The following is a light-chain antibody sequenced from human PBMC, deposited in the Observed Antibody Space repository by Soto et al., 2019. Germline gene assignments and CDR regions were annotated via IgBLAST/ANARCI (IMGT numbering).Light chain of an antibody. Sequence: DIQMTQSPSSLSASVGDRVTITCRASQGISTYLIWYQQRHGEAPKLLIYAASYLVSGVPSRFNGSGSGTDFTLTISSLQPEDFATYYCQQSYKTPYTFGQGTKLETK. J-gene: IGKJ2*01. V-gene: IGKV1-39*01. CDR2: AAS. CDR1: QGISTY. CDR3: QQSYKTPYT.